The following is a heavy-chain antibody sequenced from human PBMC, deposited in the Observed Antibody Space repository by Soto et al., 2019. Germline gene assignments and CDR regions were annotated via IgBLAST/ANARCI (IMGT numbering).Heavy chain of an antibody. D-gene: IGHD3-16*01. J-gene: IGHJ5*01. Sequence: EVQLLESGGGLVQPGGSLRLSCAASGFTFNTFEMSWVRQAPGRGLEWVSFISTDSSRAYYADAVKGRFTISRDNSKQTLYLQMNSLTAEDTAVCACVKGGWLDFWGQGPLVTVSS. V-gene: IGHV3-23*01. CDR3: VKGGWLDF. CDR2: ISTDSSRA. CDR1: GFTFNTFE.